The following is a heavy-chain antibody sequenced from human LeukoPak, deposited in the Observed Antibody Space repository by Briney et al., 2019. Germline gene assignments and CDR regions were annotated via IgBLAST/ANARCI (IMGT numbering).Heavy chain of an antibody. J-gene: IGHJ6*03. CDR2: ISGSSGTI. CDR3: ARRSEFGVLYYMDV. Sequence: GGSLRLSCAASGFTSSTYSMNWVRQAPGKGLEWVSYISGSSGTIYYADSVKGRFTISRDNAKNSLYLQMNSLRAEDTAVYYCARRSEFGVLYYMDVWGKGTTVTVSS. CDR1: GFTSSTYS. D-gene: IGHD3-16*01. V-gene: IGHV3-48*01.